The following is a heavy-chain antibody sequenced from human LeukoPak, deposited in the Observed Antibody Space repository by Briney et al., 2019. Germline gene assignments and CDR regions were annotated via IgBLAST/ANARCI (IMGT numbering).Heavy chain of an antibody. D-gene: IGHD2-2*01. CDR1: GGSFSGYY. V-gene: IGHV4-34*01. J-gene: IGHJ6*03. CDR2: INHSGST. Sequence: SETLSLTCAVYGGSFSGYYWSWIRQPPGKGLKWIGEINHSGSTNYNPSLKSRVTISVDTSKNQFSLKLSSVTAADTAVYYCARPVGGYCSSTSCPYYYYYYMDVWGKGTTVTVSS. CDR3: ARPVGGYCSSTSCPYYYYYYMDV.